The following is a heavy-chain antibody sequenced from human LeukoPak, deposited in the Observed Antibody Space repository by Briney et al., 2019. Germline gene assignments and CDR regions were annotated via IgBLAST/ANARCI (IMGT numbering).Heavy chain of an antibody. CDR2: INPNSGGT. D-gene: IGHD5-12*01. CDR3: ARGLRGIYYYYYYMDV. J-gene: IGHJ6*03. V-gene: IGHV1-2*06. CDR1: GYTFTGYY. Sequence: ASVKVSCKASGYTFTGYYMHWVRQAPGQGLEWMGRINPNSGGTNYAQKFQGRVTMTRDTSISAAYMELSRLRSDDTAVYYCARGLRGIYYYYYYMDVWGKGTTVTVSS.